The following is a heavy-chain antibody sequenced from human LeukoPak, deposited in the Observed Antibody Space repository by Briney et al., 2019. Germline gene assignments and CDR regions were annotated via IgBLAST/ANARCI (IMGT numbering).Heavy chain of an antibody. CDR1: GYTFTSYG. V-gene: IGHV1-18*04. J-gene: IGHJ6*02. D-gene: IGHD6-13*01. Sequence: ASVKVSCKASGYTFTSYGISWVRQAPGQGLEWMGWISAYNGNTNYAQKLQGRVTMTTDTSTSTAYMELRSLRSDDTAVYYCARDGGSWYNYYYGMDVWGQGTTVTVSS. CDR2: ISAYNGNT. CDR3: ARDGGSWYNYYYGMDV.